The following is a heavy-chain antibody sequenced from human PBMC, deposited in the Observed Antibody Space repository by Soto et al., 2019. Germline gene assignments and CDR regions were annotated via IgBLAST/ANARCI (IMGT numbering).Heavy chain of an antibody. CDR3: TRGRSMIANGDFEY. D-gene: IGHD2-21*01. Sequence: GGSLRLSCAASGFAVSSYSMHWVRQAPGKGLEWVAAMSFDGNSKYFADSVKGRFKISRDTSKNTWSLEMESLGVGDSALYHCTRGRSMIANGDFEYWGQGTQVTVSS. CDR1: GFAVSSYS. CDR2: MSFDGNSK. V-gene: IGHV3-30-3*01. J-gene: IGHJ4*02.